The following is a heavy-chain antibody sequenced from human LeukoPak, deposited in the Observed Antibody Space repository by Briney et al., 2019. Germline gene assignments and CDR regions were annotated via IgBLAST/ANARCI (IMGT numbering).Heavy chain of an antibody. V-gene: IGHV4-39*07. Sequence: KASETLSLTCSVTGGSISSSNYYWGWIRQPPGKGLEWIGSMYYSGSTSYNPSLKSRVTISVDTSKTQFSLKLSSVTAADTAVYYCARGNAYDYRPWFDPWGQGTLVTVSS. J-gene: IGHJ5*02. D-gene: IGHD4-11*01. CDR2: MYYSGST. CDR3: ARGNAYDYRPWFDP. CDR1: GGSISSSNYY.